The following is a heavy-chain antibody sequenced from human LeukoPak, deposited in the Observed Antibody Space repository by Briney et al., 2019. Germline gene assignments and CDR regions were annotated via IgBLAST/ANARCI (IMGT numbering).Heavy chain of an antibody. V-gene: IGHV4-39*01. CDR3: ARHRLVSRITMVRGVKMYDFDY. CDR2: IYYSGST. Sequence: SETLSLTCTVSGGSISSSSYYWGWIRQPPGKGLEWIGSIYYSGSTYYNPSLKSRVTISVDTSKNQFSLKLSSVTAADTAVYYCARHRLVSRITMVRGVKMYDFDYWGQGALVTVSS. CDR1: GGSISSSSYY. J-gene: IGHJ4*02. D-gene: IGHD3-10*01.